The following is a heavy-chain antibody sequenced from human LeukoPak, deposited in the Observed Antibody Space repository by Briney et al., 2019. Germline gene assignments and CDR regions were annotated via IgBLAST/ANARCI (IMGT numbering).Heavy chain of an antibody. V-gene: IGHV3-48*03. CDR1: GFTFSSYE. CDR3: ARVSSGWTSGY. CDR2: ISSSGSTI. D-gene: IGHD6-19*01. Sequence: SGGSLRLSFAASGFTFSSYEMNWVRQAPGKGLEWVSYISSSGSTIYYADSVKGRFTISRDNAKNSLYLQMNSLRAEDTAVYYCARVSSGWTSGYWGQGTLVTVSS. J-gene: IGHJ4*02.